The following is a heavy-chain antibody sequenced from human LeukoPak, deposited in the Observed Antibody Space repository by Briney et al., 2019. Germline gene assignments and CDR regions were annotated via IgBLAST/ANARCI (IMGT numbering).Heavy chain of an antibody. CDR2: IWYDGSKK. V-gene: IGHV3-33*01. Sequence: TFXXFGMHWVRQAPGKGLEWVAVIWYDGSKKNYADSVRGRFTISRDNSKNTLYLQMNSLRAEDTGVYYCARPPEDWGQGTLVTVSS. CDR1: TFXXFG. CDR3: ARPPED. J-gene: IGHJ4*02.